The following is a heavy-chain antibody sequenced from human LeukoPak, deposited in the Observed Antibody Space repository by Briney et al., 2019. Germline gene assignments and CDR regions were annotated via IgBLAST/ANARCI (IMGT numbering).Heavy chain of an antibody. V-gene: IGHV1-2*02. CDR2: INPNSGGT. D-gene: IGHD6-13*01. Sequence: GASVKVSCKASGYTFTGYYMHWVRQAPGQGLEWMGWINPNSGGTNYAQKFQGRVTMTRDTSISTAYMELSRLRSDDTAVYYCARVQQQLVRYLERAVAGPIDPLHHHDPFDIWGQGTMVTVSS. J-gene: IGHJ3*02. CDR3: ARVQQQLVRYLERAVAGPIDPLHHHDPFDI. CDR1: GYTFTGYY.